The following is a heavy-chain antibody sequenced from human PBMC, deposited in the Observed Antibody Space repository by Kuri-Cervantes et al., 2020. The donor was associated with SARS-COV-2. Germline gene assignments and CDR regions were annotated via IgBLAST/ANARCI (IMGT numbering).Heavy chain of an antibody. CDR2: ISGSGGST. CDR1: GSTFSSYA. Sequence: GGFLRPSCAASGSTFSSYAMSWVRQAPGKGLEWVSAISGSGGSTYYADSVKGRFTISRDNSKNTLYLQMNSLRAEDTAVYYCAKHAMVRGVIITKAGGTDYWGQGTLVTVSS. J-gene: IGHJ4*02. CDR3: AKHAMVRGVIITKAGGTDY. D-gene: IGHD3-10*01. V-gene: IGHV3-23*01.